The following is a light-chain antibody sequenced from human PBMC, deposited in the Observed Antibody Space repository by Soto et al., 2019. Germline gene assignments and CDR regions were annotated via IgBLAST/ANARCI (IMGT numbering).Light chain of an antibody. CDR2: GAS. CDR1: QNINSQ. CDR3: QQTYIIPRT. V-gene: IGKV1-39*01. J-gene: IGKJ1*01. Sequence: DIQMTQSPPSLSAPVGDSVTITCRASQNINSQLNWYQQKPGRAPLLLIYGASTLQSGVPSRFSGRGSGTDFSLTISSLQHEDFASYFCQQTYIIPRTFGQGTKVDIK.